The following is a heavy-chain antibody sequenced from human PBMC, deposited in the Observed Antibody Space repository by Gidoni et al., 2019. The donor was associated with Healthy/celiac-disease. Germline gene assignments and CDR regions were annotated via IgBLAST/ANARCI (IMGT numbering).Heavy chain of an antibody. V-gene: IGHV4-59*01. CDR3: ARLGPYYDFWSGGGGYYYMDV. Sequence: QVQLQESGPGLVKPSETLSLTCTVSGGSISSYYWSWIRQPPGKGLEWIGYIYYSGSTNDNPSLKSRVTISVDTSKNQFSLKLSSVTAADTAVYYCARLGPYYDFWSGGGGYYYMDVWGKGTTVTVSS. J-gene: IGHJ6*03. D-gene: IGHD3-3*01. CDR2: IYYSGST. CDR1: GGSISSYY.